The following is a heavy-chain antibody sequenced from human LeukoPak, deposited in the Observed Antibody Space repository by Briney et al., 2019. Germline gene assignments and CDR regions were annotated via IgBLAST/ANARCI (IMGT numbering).Heavy chain of an antibody. J-gene: IGHJ4*02. V-gene: IGHV1-2*02. CDR3: ARAGYDYGDSSDF. CDR1: GYPFTTYY. CDR2: INPKNGDS. Sequence: ASVKVSCKASGYPFTTYYIHWVRQAPGQGLEWMGCINPKNGDSKYAQKFQGRVTMTRATSIATAYMEVSRLTSDDTAVNFCARAGYDYGDSSDFWGQGTLVTDSS. D-gene: IGHD4-17*01.